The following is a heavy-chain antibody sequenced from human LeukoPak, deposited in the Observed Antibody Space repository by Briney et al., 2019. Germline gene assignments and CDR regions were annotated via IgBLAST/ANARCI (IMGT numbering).Heavy chain of an antibody. CDR2: IYSGGTT. J-gene: IGHJ3*02. Sequence: GGSLRLSCAASGFTVSSNYMTWVRQAPEKGLEWVSIIYSGGTTYYADSVKGRFTISRDNSKNTLYLQVKSLRAEDTAVYYCARLVRDAFDIWGQGTMVTVSS. CDR3: ARLVRDAFDI. CDR1: GFTVSSNY. V-gene: IGHV3-53*01.